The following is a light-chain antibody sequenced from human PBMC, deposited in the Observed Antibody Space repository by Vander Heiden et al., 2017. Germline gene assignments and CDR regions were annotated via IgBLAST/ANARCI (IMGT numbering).Light chain of an antibody. CDR1: SLRSYY. V-gene: IGLV3-19*01. CDR2: RTN. CDR3: NSRDSSRNHLNVV. J-gene: IGLJ2*01. Sequence: SSELTQDPTVSVALGQTVRITCQGDSLRSYYASWYQQKPGQAPVLVDYRTNIRPSGIPDRFSGSSSGNTASLTITGAQAEDEADYYCNSRDSSRNHLNVVFGGGTKLTVL.